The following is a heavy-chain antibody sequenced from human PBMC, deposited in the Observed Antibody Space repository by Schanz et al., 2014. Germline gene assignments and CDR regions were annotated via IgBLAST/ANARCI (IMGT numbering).Heavy chain of an antibody. J-gene: IGHJ4*02. D-gene: IGHD5-12*01. CDR1: GFTFSSYA. CDR2: ISSGGNP. CDR3: ARKVVATIGGYYDN. Sequence: EVHLLDSGGGLVQPGGSLRLSCAASGFTFSSYAMSWVRQAPGKGLEWVSSISSGGNPYYANSVKGRFGISRDNSENTLFLQMNSLRAEDTAVYYCARKVVATIGGYYDNWGQGTLVTVSS. V-gene: IGHV3-23*01.